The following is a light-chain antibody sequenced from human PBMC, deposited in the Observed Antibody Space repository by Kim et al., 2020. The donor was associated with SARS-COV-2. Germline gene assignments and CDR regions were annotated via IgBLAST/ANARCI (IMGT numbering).Light chain of an antibody. V-gene: IGLV6-57*03. CDR3: QSYDSSKDCV. CDR1: SGSIASSY. J-gene: IGLJ3*02. Sequence: KTVTIPYTRSSGSIASSYVHWYQQRPGSAPSTVIYDDNERPSGVPDRFSGSIDSSSNTASITISGLRTEDEADYYCQSYDSSKDCVFGGGTKLTVL. CDR2: DDN.